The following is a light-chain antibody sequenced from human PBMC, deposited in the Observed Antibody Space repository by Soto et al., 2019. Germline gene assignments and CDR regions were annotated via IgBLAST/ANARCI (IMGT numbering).Light chain of an antibody. J-gene: IGLJ1*01. CDR2: DVS. Sequence: QSVLTQPRSVSGSPGQSVTISCTGTSSDVGKYNYVSWYQQHPGKAPKLIIYDVSRRPSGVHDRFSGSKSGNTASLTISGLRADDEADYYCRSYAGSFTYVFGTGTKVTVL. CDR3: RSYAGSFTYV. CDR1: SSDVGKYNY. V-gene: IGLV2-11*01.